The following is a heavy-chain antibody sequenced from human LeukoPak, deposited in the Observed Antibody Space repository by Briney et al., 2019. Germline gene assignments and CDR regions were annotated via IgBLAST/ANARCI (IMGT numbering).Heavy chain of an antibody. CDR1: GGSYSGYY. D-gene: IGHD2-8*01. CDR3: ARGRRQGVLMVYATGNWFDP. Sequence: SETLSLTCALYGGSYSGYYLRWIRQPPGKGLEWIGEINHSGSTNYKPSLKCRVTISVDTSKNQFSLQLSSVTAADTAVYYCARGRRQGVLMVYATGNWFDPWGQGTLVTVSS. J-gene: IGHJ5*02. V-gene: IGHV4-34*01. CDR2: INHSGST.